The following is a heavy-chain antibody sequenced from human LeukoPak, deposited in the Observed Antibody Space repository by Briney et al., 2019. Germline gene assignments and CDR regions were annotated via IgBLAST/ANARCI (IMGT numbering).Heavy chain of an antibody. CDR1: GFTFSNYG. V-gene: IGHV3-33*06. Sequence: GGSLRLSCATSGFTFSNYGMHWVRQAPGKGLEWVAVIWHDGSNKYYADSVKGRFTISRDNSKNTLYLQMNSLRAEDTAVYYCANNFDYWGQGTLVTVSS. J-gene: IGHJ4*02. CDR2: IWHDGSNK. CDR3: ANNFDY.